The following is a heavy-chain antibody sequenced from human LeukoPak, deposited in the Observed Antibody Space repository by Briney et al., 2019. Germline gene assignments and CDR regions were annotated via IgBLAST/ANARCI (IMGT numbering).Heavy chain of an antibody. Sequence: GGSLRLSCAASGFTFSSYAMSWVRHAPGKGLELVSAISGSGGSTYYADSVKGRFTISRDNSKNTLYLQMNSLRAEDTAVYYCAKGCRHYDFWSGYYPTDLFYFDYWGQGTLVTVSS. D-gene: IGHD3-3*01. J-gene: IGHJ4*02. V-gene: IGHV3-23*01. CDR1: GFTFSSYA. CDR2: ISGSGGST. CDR3: AKGCRHYDFWSGYYPTDLFYFDY.